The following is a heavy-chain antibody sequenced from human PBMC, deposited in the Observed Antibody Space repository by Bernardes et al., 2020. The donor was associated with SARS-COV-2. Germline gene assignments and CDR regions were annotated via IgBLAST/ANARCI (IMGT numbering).Heavy chain of an antibody. CDR3: ASLSGDCTNGVCYIGVFDY. J-gene: IGHJ4*02. Sequence: GSLRLSCAASGFTVSSNYMSWVRQAPGKGLEWVSVIYSGGSTYYADSVKGRFTISRHNSKNTLYLQMNSLRAEDTAVYYCASLSGDCTNGVCYIGVFDYWGQGTMVTVSS. CDR1: GFTVSSNY. CDR2: IYSGGST. D-gene: IGHD2-8*01. V-gene: IGHV3-53*04.